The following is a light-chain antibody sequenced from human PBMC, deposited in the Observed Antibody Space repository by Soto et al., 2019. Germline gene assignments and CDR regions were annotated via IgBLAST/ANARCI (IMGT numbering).Light chain of an antibody. Sequence: EILMTQSPATLSVSQGERATLSCRASQSVSSNLAWYQQKPGQAPRLLIYGASTRATGIPARFSGSGSGTEFPLTISSLQSEDFAVYYCQQYNNCPPWTFGQGTKVEIK. V-gene: IGKV3-15*01. CDR2: GAS. CDR1: QSVSSN. J-gene: IGKJ1*01. CDR3: QQYNNCPPWT.